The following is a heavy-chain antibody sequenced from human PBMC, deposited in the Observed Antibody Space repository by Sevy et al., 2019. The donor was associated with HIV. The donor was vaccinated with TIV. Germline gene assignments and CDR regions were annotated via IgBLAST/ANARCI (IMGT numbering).Heavy chain of an antibody. Sequence: GGSLRLSCAASGFTFSTYNMNWVRQAPGKGLEWVSSITFSSNYIYYADSVKGRFTISRDNAKNSLYLQMNGLRAEDTAVYYCARSWEQQLHDAFDIWGQGTMVTVSS. J-gene: IGHJ3*02. CDR1: GFTFSTYN. CDR3: ARSWEQQLHDAFDI. CDR2: ITFSSNYI. D-gene: IGHD6-13*01. V-gene: IGHV3-21*01.